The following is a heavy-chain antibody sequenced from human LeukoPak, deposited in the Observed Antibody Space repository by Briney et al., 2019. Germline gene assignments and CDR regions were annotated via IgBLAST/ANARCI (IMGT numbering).Heavy chain of an antibody. Sequence: PSQTLSLTCTVSGGSISSGDYYWSWIRQPPGKGLEWIGYIYYSGSTCYNPSLKSRVTISVDTSKNQFSLKLSSVTAADTAVYYCARDSQWELRGGFDYWGQGTLVTVSS. J-gene: IGHJ4*02. CDR2: IYYSGST. CDR3: ARDSQWELRGGFDY. V-gene: IGHV4-30-4*01. D-gene: IGHD1-26*01. CDR1: GGSISSGDYY.